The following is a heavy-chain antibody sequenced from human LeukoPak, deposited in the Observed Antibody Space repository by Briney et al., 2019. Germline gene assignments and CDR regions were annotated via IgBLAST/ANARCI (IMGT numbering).Heavy chain of an antibody. CDR3: ARTYCSSTSCLSIAFDL. Sequence: GGSLRLSCAASGFTFYNYWMHWVRQAPGKGLEWISRINNPGSSATYVDALKGRFTMSRDNGKNTVHLQMDGLRVEDTAIYYCARTYCSSTSCLSIAFDLWGPGTMVSVSS. D-gene: IGHD2-2*01. V-gene: IGHV3-74*03. CDR1: GFTFYNYW. J-gene: IGHJ3*01. CDR2: INNPGSSA.